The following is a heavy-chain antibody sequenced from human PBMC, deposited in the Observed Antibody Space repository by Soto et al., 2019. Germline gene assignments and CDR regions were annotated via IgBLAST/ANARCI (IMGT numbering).Heavy chain of an antibody. J-gene: IGHJ6*02. D-gene: IGHD2-15*01. Sequence: GGSLRLSCAASGFTFSSYGMHWVRQAPGKGMEWVAVIWYDGSNKYYADSVKGRFTISRDNSKNTLYLQMNSLRAEDTAVYYCARDQGWYSYGMDVWGPGTTVTVSS. CDR1: GFTFSSYG. CDR3: ARDQGWYSYGMDV. CDR2: IWYDGSNK. V-gene: IGHV3-33*01.